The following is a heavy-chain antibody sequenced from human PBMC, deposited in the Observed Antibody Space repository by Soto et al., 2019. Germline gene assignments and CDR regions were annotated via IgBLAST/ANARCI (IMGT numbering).Heavy chain of an antibody. CDR2: ISSSSSYI. J-gene: IGHJ4*02. CDR3: ARDQRDGYTIHGFDY. D-gene: IGHD5-12*01. Sequence: GGSLRLSCAASGFTFSSYSMNWVRQATGKGLEWVSSISSSSSYIYYADSVKGRFTISRDNAKNSLYLQMNSLRAEDTAVYYCARDQRDGYTIHGFDYWGQGTLVTVSS. CDR1: GFTFSSYS. V-gene: IGHV3-21*01.